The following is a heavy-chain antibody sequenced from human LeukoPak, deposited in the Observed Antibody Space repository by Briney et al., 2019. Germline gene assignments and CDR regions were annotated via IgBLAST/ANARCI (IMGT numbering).Heavy chain of an antibody. CDR1: GYTFTGYY. CDR2: INPNSGNT. J-gene: IGHJ6*02. CDR3: ARGATAMTWDYYYYGMDV. D-gene: IGHD5-18*01. V-gene: IGHV1-8*02. Sequence: ASVKVSCKASGYTFTGYYMHWVRQAPGQGLEWMGWINPNSGNTGYAQKFQGRVTMTRNTSISTAYMELSSLRSEDTAVYYCARGATAMTWDYYYYGMDVWGQGTTVTVSS.